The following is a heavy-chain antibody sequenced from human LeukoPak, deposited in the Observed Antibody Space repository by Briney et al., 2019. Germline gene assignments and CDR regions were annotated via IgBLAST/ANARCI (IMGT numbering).Heavy chain of an antibody. CDR1: GYTFTSYG. V-gene: IGHV1-18*01. CDR3: ARDIVVVPAAIGPDYSSTPADY. Sequence: ASVKVSCKASGYTFTSYGISWVRQAPGQGLEWMGWIGAYNGNTNYAQKLQGRVTMTTDTSTSTAYMELRSLRSDDTAVYYCARDIVVVPAAIGPDYSSTPADYWGQGTLVTVSS. CDR2: IGAYNGNT. D-gene: IGHD2-2*02. J-gene: IGHJ4*02.